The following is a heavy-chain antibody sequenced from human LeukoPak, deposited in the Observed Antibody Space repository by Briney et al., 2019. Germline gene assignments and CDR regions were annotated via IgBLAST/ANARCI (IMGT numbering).Heavy chain of an antibody. CDR2: INPSGGRT. CDR3: TRKADIVGATSDHYGKDG. CDR1: GYTFTTYY. Sequence: ASVKVSCKASGYTFTTYYTHWVRQAPGQGLEWMGIINPSGGRTSCAQKFQGRLTMTRDTSTSTVYMELSSLGSEDTAVYYCTRKADIVGATSDHYGKDGWGRGTTVTVSS. D-gene: IGHD1-26*01. J-gene: IGHJ6*02. V-gene: IGHV1-46*01.